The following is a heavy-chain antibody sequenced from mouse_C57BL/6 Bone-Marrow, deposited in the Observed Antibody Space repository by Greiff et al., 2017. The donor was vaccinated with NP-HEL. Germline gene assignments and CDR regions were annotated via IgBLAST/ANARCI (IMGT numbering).Heavy chain of an antibody. CDR2: IHPNSGST. J-gene: IGHJ3*01. V-gene: IGHV1-64*01. CDR3: ASSAYYSNYEFAY. D-gene: IGHD2-5*01. CDR1: GYTFTSYW. Sequence: QVQLQQPGAELVKPGASVKLSCKASGYTFTSYWMHWVKQRPGQGLEWIGMIHPNSGSTNYNEKFKSKATLTVDKSSSTAYMQLSSLTSEDSAVYYCASSAYYSNYEFAYWGQGTLVTVSA.